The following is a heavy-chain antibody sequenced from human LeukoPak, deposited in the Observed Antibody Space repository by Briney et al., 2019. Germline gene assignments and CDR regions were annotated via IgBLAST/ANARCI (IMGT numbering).Heavy chain of an antibody. CDR2: INPSGGST. J-gene: IGHJ6*02. CDR3: ARAHRYYDFWSGYYNYYYYYGMDV. CDR1: GYTFTSYY. Sequence: ASVKVSCKASGYTFTSYYMHWVRQAPGQGLEWMGIINPSGGSTSYAQKFQGRVTITADESTSTAYMELSSLRSEDTAVYYCARAHRYYDFWSGYYNYYYYYGMDVWGQGTTVTVSS. D-gene: IGHD3-3*01. V-gene: IGHV1-46*01.